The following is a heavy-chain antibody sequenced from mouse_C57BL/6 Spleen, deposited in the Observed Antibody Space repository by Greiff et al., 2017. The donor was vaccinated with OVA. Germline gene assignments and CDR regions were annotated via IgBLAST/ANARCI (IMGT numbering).Heavy chain of an antibody. CDR1: GYTFTSYW. D-gene: IGHD4-1*01. Sequence: QVQLQQPGAELVRPGTSVKLSCKASGYTFTSYWMHWVKQRPGQGLEWIGVIDPSDSYTNYNQKFKGKATLTVDTSSSTASMQLSSLTSEDSAVYYCARSLTGSCDYWGQGTTRTVSS. CDR2: IDPSDSYT. V-gene: IGHV1-59*01. CDR3: ARSLTGSCDY. J-gene: IGHJ2*01.